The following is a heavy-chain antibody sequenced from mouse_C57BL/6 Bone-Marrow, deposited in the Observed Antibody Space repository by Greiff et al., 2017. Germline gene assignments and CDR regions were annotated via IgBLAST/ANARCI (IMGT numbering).Heavy chain of an antibody. CDR3: ARFHYYGSSYFDY. D-gene: IGHD1-1*01. V-gene: IGHV1-53*01. Sequence: VQLQQPGPELVKPGASVKLSCKASGYTFTSYWMHWVKQRPGQGLEWIGNINPSNGGTNYNEKFKSKATLTVDKSSSTAYMQLSSLTSEDSAVYYCARFHYYGSSYFDYWGQGTTLTVSS. CDR1: GYTFTSYW. J-gene: IGHJ2*01. CDR2: INPSNGGT.